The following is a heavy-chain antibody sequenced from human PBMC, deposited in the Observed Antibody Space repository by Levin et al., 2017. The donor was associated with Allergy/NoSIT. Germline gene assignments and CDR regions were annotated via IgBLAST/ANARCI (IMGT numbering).Heavy chain of an antibody. CDR3: ARGVRDGTTNYYYYGMDG. Sequence: PSETLSLTCAVYGGSFSGYYWSWIRQPPGKGLEWIGEINHSGSTNYNPSLKSRVTISVDTSKNQFSLKLSSVTAADTAVYYCARGVRDGTTNYYYYGMDGWGQGTTVTVSS. J-gene: IGHJ6*02. CDR1: GGSFSGYY. V-gene: IGHV4-34*01. D-gene: IGHD4-17*01. CDR2: INHSGST.